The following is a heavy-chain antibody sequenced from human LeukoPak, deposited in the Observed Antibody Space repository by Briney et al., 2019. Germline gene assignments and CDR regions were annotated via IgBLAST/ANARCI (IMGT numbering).Heavy chain of an antibody. V-gene: IGHV3-53*01. D-gene: IGHD3-10*01. J-gene: IGHJ3*02. Sequence: PGGSLRLSCAASGLIVSSNYMSWVRQAPGKGLEWVSALYSGGSIYYADSVKGRFTISRDNSKNTLYLQMNSLRAEDTAVYYCAGDGGGAFDIWGQGTMVTVSS. CDR3: AGDGGGAFDI. CDR2: LYSGGSI. CDR1: GLIVSSNY.